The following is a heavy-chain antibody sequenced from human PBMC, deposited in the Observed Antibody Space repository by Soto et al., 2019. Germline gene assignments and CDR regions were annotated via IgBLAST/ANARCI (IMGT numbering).Heavy chain of an antibody. CDR3: ARELWFGEASGAFDI. Sequence: PSETLSLTCAVSGGSISSGGYSWSWIRQPPGKGLEWIGYIYHSGSTYYNPSLKSRVTISVDRSKNQFSLKLSSVTAADTAVYYCARELWFGEASGAFDIWGQGTTVTVSS. V-gene: IGHV4-30-2*01. CDR1: GGSISSGGYS. D-gene: IGHD3-10*01. J-gene: IGHJ3*02. CDR2: IYHSGST.